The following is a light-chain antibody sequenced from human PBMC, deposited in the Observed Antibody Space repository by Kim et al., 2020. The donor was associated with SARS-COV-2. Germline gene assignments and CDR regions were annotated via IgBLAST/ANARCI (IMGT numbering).Light chain of an antibody. CDR2: GAS. Sequence: LSPGERGTLSCRASQSISSTYLAWYQQKPGQAPRLLIYGASNRANGIPDKFSGSGSGTDFTLTISRLEPEDFAMYYCQQYGTSPYTFGQGTKLEIK. V-gene: IGKV3-20*01. CDR3: QQYGTSPYT. J-gene: IGKJ2*01. CDR1: QSISSTY.